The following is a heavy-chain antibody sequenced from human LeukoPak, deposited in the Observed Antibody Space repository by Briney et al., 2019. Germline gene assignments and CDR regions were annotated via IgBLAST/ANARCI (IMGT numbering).Heavy chain of an antibody. V-gene: IGHV3-23*01. D-gene: IGHD6-13*01. CDR1: GVTFSNHA. Sequence: GGSLRLSCAASGVTFSNHAMSWVRQAPGKGLEWVSGITGSGGSTYHAESVKGRFTISRDNSKNTLYLQMNSLRAEDTAVYYCAKEGSSSWYRYFDLWGRGTLVTVSS. J-gene: IGHJ2*01. CDR2: ITGSGGST. CDR3: AKEGSSSWYRYFDL.